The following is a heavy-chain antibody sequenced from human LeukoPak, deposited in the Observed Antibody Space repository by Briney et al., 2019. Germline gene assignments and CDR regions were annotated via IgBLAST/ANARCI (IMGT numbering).Heavy chain of an antibody. CDR1: GFTFTNYW. CDR2: IKQDGSEK. D-gene: IGHD3-16*01. V-gene: IGHV3-7*01. CDR3: STGGIH. Sequence: GGSLRLSCAASGFTFTNYWMSWVRQAPGKGLEWVANIKQDGSEKNYVDSVRGRFAISRDNARNSLFLQMNSLTAEDTAVYFCSTGGIHWGQGTLVTVPS. J-gene: IGHJ4*02.